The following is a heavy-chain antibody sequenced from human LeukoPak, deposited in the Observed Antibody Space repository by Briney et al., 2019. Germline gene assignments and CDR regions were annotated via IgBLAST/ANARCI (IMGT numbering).Heavy chain of an antibody. CDR1: GFTFSSYA. CDR2: ISGSGGST. CDR3: ARTRAANYYGSGSYTP. J-gene: IGHJ4*02. Sequence: PGGSLRLSCAASGFTFSSYAMSWVRQAPGKGLEWVSAISGSGGSTYYADSVKGRFTISRDNSKNTLYLQMNSLRAEDTAVYYCARTRAANYYGSGSYTPWGQGTLVTVSS. D-gene: IGHD3-10*01. V-gene: IGHV3-23*01.